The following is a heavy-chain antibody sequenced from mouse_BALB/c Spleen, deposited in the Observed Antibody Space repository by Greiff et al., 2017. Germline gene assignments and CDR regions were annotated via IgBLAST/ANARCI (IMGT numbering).Heavy chain of an antibody. V-gene: IGHV1-7*01. CDR1: GYTFTSYW. CDR2: INPSTGYT. D-gene: IGHD2-4*01. Sequence: QVQLKESGAELAKPGASVKMSCKASGYTFTSYWMHWVKQRPGQGLEWIGYINPSTGYTEYNQKFKDKATLTADKSSSTAYMQLSSLTSEDSAVYYCAKPIYYDYDGFSYYYAMDYWGQGTSVTVSS. J-gene: IGHJ4*01. CDR3: AKPIYYDYDGFSYYYAMDY.